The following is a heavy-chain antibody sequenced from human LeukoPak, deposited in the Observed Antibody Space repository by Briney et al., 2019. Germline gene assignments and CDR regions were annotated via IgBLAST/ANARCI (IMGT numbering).Heavy chain of an antibody. J-gene: IGHJ1*01. CDR2: ISGSGVST. Sequence: AGRSLRLSCAASGFTFSSYVMNWVGQAPGKGLEWVSAISGSGVSTSYADSVKGRFTISRDNSKNTLYLHMNSLRAEDTAIYFCAKDPANQLLYPAHFSHWGQGTLVTVSS. V-gene: IGHV3-23*01. CDR3: AKDPANQLLYPAHFSH. D-gene: IGHD2-2*01. CDR1: GFTFSSYV.